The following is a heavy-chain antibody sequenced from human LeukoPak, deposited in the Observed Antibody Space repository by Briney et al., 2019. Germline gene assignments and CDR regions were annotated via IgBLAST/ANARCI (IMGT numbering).Heavy chain of an antibody. Sequence: GGSLRLSCAASGFTFSSYGMHWVRQAPGKGLEWVAFIRYDGSNKYYADSVKGRFTISRDNSKNTLYLQMNSLRAEDTAVYYCAGGGYFDWYYFDYWGQGTLVTVSS. J-gene: IGHJ4*02. CDR1: GFTFSSYG. V-gene: IGHV3-30*02. CDR2: IRYDGSNK. D-gene: IGHD3-9*01. CDR3: AGGGYFDWYYFDY.